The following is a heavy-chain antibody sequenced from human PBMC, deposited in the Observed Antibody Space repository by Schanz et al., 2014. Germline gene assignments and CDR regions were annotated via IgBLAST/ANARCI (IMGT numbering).Heavy chain of an antibody. CDR1: GFTFSTYA. D-gene: IGHD3-10*01. V-gene: IGHV3-23*04. CDR3: AKEWTVGAGSPRDY. Sequence: EVQLVESGGGLVQPGGSLRLSCAASGFTFSTYAMTWVRQAPGKGLEWVSSISIRGGNTYYTDSVKGRFTISRDNSKNTLYLQMSSLRADDTAVYYCAKEWTVGAGSPRDYWGQGALVTVSS. J-gene: IGHJ4*02. CDR2: ISIRGGNT.